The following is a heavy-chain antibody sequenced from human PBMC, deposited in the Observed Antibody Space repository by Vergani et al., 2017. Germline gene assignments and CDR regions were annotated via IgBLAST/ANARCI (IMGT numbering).Heavy chain of an antibody. V-gene: IGHV5-51*01. J-gene: IGHJ4*02. CDR2: IHPADSDT. D-gene: IGHD3-22*01. Sequence: EVQLVQSGAEVKKPGESLNISCQISGYSFTNYWIGWVRQMPGKGLEWMGIIHPADSDTSYIPSFQGQVTISVDKSISTAYLQRSRLRASDSAMYYCARLYGRDSSGSKYFDYWGQGTLVTVSS. CDR1: GYSFTNYW. CDR3: ARLYGRDSSGSKYFDY.